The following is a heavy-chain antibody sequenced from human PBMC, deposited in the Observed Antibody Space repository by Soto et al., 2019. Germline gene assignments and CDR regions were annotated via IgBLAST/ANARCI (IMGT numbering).Heavy chain of an antibody. V-gene: IGHV3-23*01. Sequence: GSLRLSCAGSGFTFSRYAMNWVRQAPGKGLEWVSIISSRGDRTSYAESVKGRFTISRDDSKNTLFLHMNSLGAEDTAVYYCAKETGYSYGFQPNALDVWGQGTTVTVSS. CDR1: GFTFSRYA. CDR3: AKETGYSYGFQPNALDV. D-gene: IGHD5-18*01. J-gene: IGHJ6*02. CDR2: ISSRGDRT.